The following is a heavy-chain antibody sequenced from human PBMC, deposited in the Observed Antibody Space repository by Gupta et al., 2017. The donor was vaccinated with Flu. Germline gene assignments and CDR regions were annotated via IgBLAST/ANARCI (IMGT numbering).Heavy chain of an antibody. D-gene: IGHD3-10*01. J-gene: IGHJ3*01. V-gene: IGHV4-4*07. CDR2: VSTTGTT. CDR3: ASFFEGSPNAFDV. CDR1: DGSISFNY. Sequence: QVQLQESGPGLVKPSETLSLTCAVSDGSISFNYWNWIRQPAGKGLEWIGRVSTTGTTIYNPSLGSRVTMALDTSKNEVSLNLRSVTAADTAVYFCASFFEGSPNAFDVWGQGTMVTVSS.